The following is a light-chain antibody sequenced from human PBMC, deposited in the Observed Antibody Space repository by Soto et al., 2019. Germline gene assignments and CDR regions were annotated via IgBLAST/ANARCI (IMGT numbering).Light chain of an antibody. J-gene: IGKJ3*01. CDR1: QSISRY. Sequence: DIQMTQSPSSLSASVGDRVTVTCRAGQSISRYLNWYQQRPGKAPKLLIYSASTLQTGVPSRFSVSGSGTDFTLTICSLQPEDFASYYCQQSYNGPFTFCPGSKVDI. CDR2: SAS. V-gene: IGKV1-39*01. CDR3: QQSYNGPFT.